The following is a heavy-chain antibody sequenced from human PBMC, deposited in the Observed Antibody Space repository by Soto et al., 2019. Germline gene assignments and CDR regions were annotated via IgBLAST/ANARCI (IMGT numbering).Heavy chain of an antibody. CDR1: GGSISSYY. CDR3: ASLWGGAFDT. CDR2: IYYSGST. V-gene: IGHV4-59*01. D-gene: IGHD2-21*01. Sequence: QVQLQESGPGLVKPSETLSLTCTVSGGSISSYYWSWIRQPPGKGLEWIGYIYYSGSTNYNPSLKCRFPISVATSKNQFSLKLSSVPAADPAVYYCASLWGGAFDTWGQGTMVTVSS. J-gene: IGHJ3*02.